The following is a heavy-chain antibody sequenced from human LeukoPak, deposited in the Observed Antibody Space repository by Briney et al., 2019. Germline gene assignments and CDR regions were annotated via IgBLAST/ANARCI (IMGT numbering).Heavy chain of an antibody. Sequence: KASETLSLTCTVSGGSISSYYWSWIRQPPGKGLEWIGYIYYSGSTNYNPSLKSRVTISVDTSKNQFSLKLSSVTAADTAVYYCAREKAWLAAADYWGQGTLVTVSS. D-gene: IGHD6-13*01. CDR2: IYYSGST. CDR1: GGSISSYY. CDR3: AREKAWLAAADY. V-gene: IGHV4-59*01. J-gene: IGHJ4*02.